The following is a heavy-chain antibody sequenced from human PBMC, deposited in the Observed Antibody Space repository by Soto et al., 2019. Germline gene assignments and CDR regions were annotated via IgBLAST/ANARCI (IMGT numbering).Heavy chain of an antibody. J-gene: IGHJ6*02. CDR2: ISGTSYYI. CDR1: GFTFSDYS. D-gene: IGHD2-8*02. V-gene: IGHV3-21*01. CDR3: ARQYWDYYYYGMDV. Sequence: GGSLRLSCVASGFTFSDYSMNWVRRAPGKGLEWISSISGTSYYIYYADSVKGRFTISRDTATNSLFLEMSSLRAEDTAVYYCARQYWDYYYYGMDVWGQGTTVTVSS.